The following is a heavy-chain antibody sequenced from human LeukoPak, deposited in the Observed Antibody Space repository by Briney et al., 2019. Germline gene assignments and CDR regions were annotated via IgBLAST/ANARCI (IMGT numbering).Heavy chain of an antibody. J-gene: IGHJ4*02. CDR2: IRSNSTYI. D-gene: IGHD2-15*01. CDR1: GFTFSSYT. CDR3: ARVAGYCRGGSCPFDY. V-gene: IGHV3-21*01. Sequence: GGSLRLSCAASGFTFSSYTMNWVRQAPGKGLEWVSFIRSNSTYIYYADSVKGRFTISRDNAKNSVYLQMNSLRAEDTAVFYCARVAGYCRGGSCPFDYWGQGTLVTVSS.